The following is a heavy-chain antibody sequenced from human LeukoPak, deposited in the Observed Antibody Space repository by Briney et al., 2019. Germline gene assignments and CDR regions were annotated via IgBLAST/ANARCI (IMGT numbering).Heavy chain of an antibody. V-gene: IGHV3-23*01. CDR3: ASLHEAVSGSGGNYYYYYMDV. Sequence: GGSLRLSCAASGSTFSSYAMSWVRQAPGKGLEWVSAISGSGGSTYYADSVKGRFTISRDNAKNSLYLQMNSLRAEDTALYYCASLHEAVSGSGGNYYYYYMDVWGKGTTVTVSS. J-gene: IGHJ6*03. CDR2: ISGSGGST. D-gene: IGHD6-19*01. CDR1: GSTFSSYA.